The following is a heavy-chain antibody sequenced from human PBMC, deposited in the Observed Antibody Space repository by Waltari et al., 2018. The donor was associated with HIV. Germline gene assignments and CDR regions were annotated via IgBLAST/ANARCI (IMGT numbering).Heavy chain of an antibody. CDR1: GFTFSNYA. J-gene: IGHJ6*02. CDR3: VKEHQYSHAWYSYYGMDV. CDR2: ISGSGDST. D-gene: IGHD6-6*01. V-gene: IGHV3-23*01. Sequence: EVQLLESGGALVQPGGSLRLSCAASGFTFSNYAMNWVRRAPGKGLEWVSAISGSGDSTYYADSVKGRFTISRDNSKNTLYLQMNSLRAEDTAVYFCVKEHQYSHAWYSYYGMDVWGQGTTVTVSS.